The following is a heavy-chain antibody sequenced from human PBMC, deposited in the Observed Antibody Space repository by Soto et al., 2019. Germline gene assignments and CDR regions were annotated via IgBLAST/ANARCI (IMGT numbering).Heavy chain of an antibody. J-gene: IGHJ4*02. CDR1: GGSFSGHY. D-gene: IGHD4-4*01. Sequence: SETLSLTCALYGGSFSGHYWSWIRQPPGKGLEWIGEVNHSGSTNYNSSLKSRVTISVDTSKNQFSLKLSSATAADTAVYYCARHSNRNYGQHYFDYGGLGALVTVSS. CDR3: ARHSNRNYGQHYFDY. CDR2: VNHSGST. V-gene: IGHV4-34*01.